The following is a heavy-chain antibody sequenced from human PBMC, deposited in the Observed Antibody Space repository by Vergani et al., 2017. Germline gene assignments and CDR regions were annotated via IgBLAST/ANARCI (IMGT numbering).Heavy chain of an antibody. CDR1: GFIFTDYY. V-gene: IGHV1-2*02. CDR3: ARGRGDTSGSSLDY. D-gene: IGHD1-26*01. J-gene: IGHJ4*02. Sequence: QVQLVQSGAELKKPGASVRVSCKASGFIFTDYYIHWMRQAPGQGLEWIGWINPNGDATHYAQNFRGRVTLTRDTSSTTAYMDLASLTSDDTAIYYCARGRGDTSGSSLDYWGQGTLVTVSS. CDR2: INPNGDAT.